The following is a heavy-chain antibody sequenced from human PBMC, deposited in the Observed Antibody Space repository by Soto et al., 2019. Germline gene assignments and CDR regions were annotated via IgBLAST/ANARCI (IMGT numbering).Heavy chain of an antibody. CDR2: FRSSGSPT. CDR3: ARMTSSISPGC. J-gene: IGHJ4*02. D-gene: IGHD2-2*01. Sequence: EVQLVESGGGLVQPGGSLSLSCLAPGFAFVNYGLNWVRQAPGKGLVWVSYFRSSGSPTYYAGSVKGRFTISRDNAKKSLYLQMNSLRAEDTAVYYCARMTSSISPGCWGQGTLVTVSS. CDR1: GFAFVNYG. V-gene: IGHV3-48*01.